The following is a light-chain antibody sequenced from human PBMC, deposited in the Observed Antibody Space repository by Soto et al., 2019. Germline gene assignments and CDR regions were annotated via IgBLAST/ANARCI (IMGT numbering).Light chain of an antibody. Sequence: QSVLTQPASVSGSPGQSITISCTGTSSDVGGYNYVSWYQRHPGKAPKLMIFDVSNRPSGVSNRFSGSKSANTASLTISGLQAEDEADYFCSSYTSSTTPYLFGTGTKFTVL. CDR3: SSYTSSTTPYL. V-gene: IGLV2-14*03. J-gene: IGLJ1*01. CDR2: DVS. CDR1: SSDVGGYNY.